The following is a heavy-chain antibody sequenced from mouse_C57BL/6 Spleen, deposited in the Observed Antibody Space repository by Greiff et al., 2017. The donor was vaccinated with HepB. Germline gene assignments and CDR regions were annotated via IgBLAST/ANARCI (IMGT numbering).Heavy chain of an antibody. CDR2: ISSGSSTI. J-gene: IGHJ1*03. D-gene: IGHD1-1*01. CDR3: ARETAVAPYWYFDV. V-gene: IGHV5-17*01. CDR1: GFTFSDYG. Sequence: EVKLMESGGGLVKPGGSLKLSCAASGFTFSDYGMHWVRQAPEKGLEWVAYISSGSSTIYYADTVKGRFTISRDNAKNTLFLQLTSLRSEDTAMYYGARETAVAPYWYFDVWDTGTTVTVSS.